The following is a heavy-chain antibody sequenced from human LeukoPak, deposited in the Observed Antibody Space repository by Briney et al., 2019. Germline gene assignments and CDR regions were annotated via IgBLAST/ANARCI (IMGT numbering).Heavy chain of an antibody. Sequence: PGGSLRLSCAASGFTFSSHGMNWVRQAPGKGLEWVSGIRGDGVTTYYADSVKSRFTVSRDNAKNSLYLQMNSLRAEDTAVYYCATSSTWPPGWDYWGQGTLVTVSS. CDR1: GFTFSSHG. D-gene: IGHD6-13*01. J-gene: IGHJ4*02. CDR3: ATSSTWPPGWDY. V-gene: IGHV3-48*04. CDR2: IRGDGVTT.